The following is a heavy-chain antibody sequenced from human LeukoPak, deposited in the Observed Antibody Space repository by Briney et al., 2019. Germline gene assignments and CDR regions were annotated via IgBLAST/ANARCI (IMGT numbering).Heavy chain of an antibody. CDR2: IKQDGSEK. V-gene: IGHV3-7*01. CDR1: GFTFSSYA. CDR3: ARDPGIAAAGTVGYFDL. D-gene: IGHD6-13*01. Sequence: KTGGSLRLSCAASGFTFSSYAMSWVRQAPGKGLEWVANIKQDGSEKYYVDSVKGRFTISRDNAKNSLYLQMNSLRAEDTAVYYCARDPGIAAAGTVGYFDLWGQGILVTVSS. J-gene: IGHJ4*02.